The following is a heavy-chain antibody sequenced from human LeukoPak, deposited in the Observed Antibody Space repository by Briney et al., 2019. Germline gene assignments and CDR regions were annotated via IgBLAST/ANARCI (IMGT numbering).Heavy chain of an antibody. CDR2: ISGSGGST. J-gene: IGHJ5*02. CDR1: GFTFSSYA. Sequence: AGSLRLSCAASGFTFSSYAMSWVRQAPGKGLEWISAISGSGGSTYYADSVKGRFTISRDNSKNTLYLQMNSLRAEDAAVYYCAKEPLGYCSGGSCTNWFDPWGQGTLVTVSS. V-gene: IGHV3-23*01. CDR3: AKEPLGYCSGGSCTNWFDP. D-gene: IGHD2-15*01.